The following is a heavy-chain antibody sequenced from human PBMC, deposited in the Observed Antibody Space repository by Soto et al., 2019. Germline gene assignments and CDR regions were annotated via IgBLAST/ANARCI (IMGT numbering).Heavy chain of an antibody. V-gene: IGHV3-21*01. J-gene: IGHJ4*02. CDR2: ISSSSSYI. D-gene: IGHD5-12*01. Sequence: GGSLRLSCAASGFTFSSYSMNWVRQAPGKGLEWVSSISSSSSYIYYADSVKGRFTISRDNAKNSLYLQMNSLRAEDTAVYYCAREVATRPEAYYLDYWGQGTLVTVSS. CDR1: GFTFSSYS. CDR3: AREVATRPEAYYLDY.